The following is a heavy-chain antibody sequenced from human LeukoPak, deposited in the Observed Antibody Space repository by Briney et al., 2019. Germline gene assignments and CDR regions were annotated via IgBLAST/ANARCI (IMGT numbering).Heavy chain of an antibody. Sequence: PSETLSLTCTVSGYPISSGYYWGWIRQPPGKGLEWIGNIYPSGTTYYNPSLKTRVTISVDTSKNQFSLNLSSVTAADTAVYYCARQEIGLRSFDPWGQGTLVTVSS. V-gene: IGHV4-38-2*02. J-gene: IGHJ5*02. D-gene: IGHD3/OR15-3a*01. CDR2: IYPSGTT. CDR1: GYPISSGYY. CDR3: ARQEIGLRSFDP.